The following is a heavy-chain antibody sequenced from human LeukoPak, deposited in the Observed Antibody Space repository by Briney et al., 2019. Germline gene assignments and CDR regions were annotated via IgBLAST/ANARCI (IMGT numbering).Heavy chain of an antibody. CDR3: ARAPASVRAFDI. J-gene: IGHJ3*02. CDR1: GYSISSGYY. V-gene: IGHV4-38-2*01. CDR2: IYHSGST. D-gene: IGHD1-1*01. Sequence: SETLSLTCAVSGYSISSGYYWGWIRQPPGKGLEWIGSIYHSGSTYYNPSLKSRVTISVDTSKNQFSLELSSVTAADTAVYYCARAPASVRAFDIWGQGTMVTVSS.